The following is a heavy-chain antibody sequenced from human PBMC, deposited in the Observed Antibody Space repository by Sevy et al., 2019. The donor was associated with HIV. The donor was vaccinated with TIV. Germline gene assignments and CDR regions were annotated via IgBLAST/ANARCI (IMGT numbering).Heavy chain of an antibody. CDR1: GFTFSSYE. V-gene: IGHV3-48*03. Sequence: GGSLRLSCAASGFTFSSYEMNWVRQAPGKGLEWISYITLSGSSMYYADSVKGRFTISRDNAKNSLYLQMNSLRAEDTAVYYCARDRQGITVAGTAIDYWVQGTLVTVSS. J-gene: IGHJ4*02. D-gene: IGHD6-19*01. CDR3: ARDRQGITVAGTAIDY. CDR2: ITLSGSSM.